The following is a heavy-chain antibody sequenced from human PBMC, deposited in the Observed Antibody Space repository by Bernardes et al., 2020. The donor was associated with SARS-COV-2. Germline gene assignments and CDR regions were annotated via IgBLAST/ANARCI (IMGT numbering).Heavy chain of an antibody. Sequence: GGSLRLSCAASGFTVSSDYMNWVRQAPGKGLEWVSVIYSGGSINYADSVRGRFTISRDNSKNTLYLQMNSLRAEDTAVYYCARASRGYSGYDNYFDYWGQGILVIVSS. V-gene: IGHV3-53*01. J-gene: IGHJ4*02. CDR1: GFTVSSDY. CDR2: IYSGGSI. D-gene: IGHD5-12*01. CDR3: ARASRGYSGYDNYFDY.